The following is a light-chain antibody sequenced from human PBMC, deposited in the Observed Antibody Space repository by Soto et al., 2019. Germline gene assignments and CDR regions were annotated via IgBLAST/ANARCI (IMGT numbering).Light chain of an antibody. CDR3: QSYDSSLSGSV. CDR2: CNS. V-gene: IGLV1-40*01. Sequence: QSVLTQPPSVSGAPGQRVTISCTGSSSNIGAGYDVHWYQQLPGTAPKLLIYCNSNQPSGVPDRFSGSKSGTSASLAITGLQAEDEADYYCQSYDSSLSGSVFGGGTKLTVL. J-gene: IGLJ2*01. CDR1: SSNIGAGYD.